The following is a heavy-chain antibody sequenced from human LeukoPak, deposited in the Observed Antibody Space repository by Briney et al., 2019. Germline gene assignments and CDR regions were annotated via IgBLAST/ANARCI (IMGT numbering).Heavy chain of an antibody. V-gene: IGHV1-69*01. Sequence: SVKVSCKASGGTFSSYAISWVRQAPGQGLEWMGGIIPIFGTANYAQKFQGRVTITADESTSTAYMELSSLRSEDTAVYYCARDRSCSHGCDAFDIWGQGTMVTVSS. CDR1: GGTFSSYA. CDR3: ARDRSCSHGCDAFDI. D-gene: IGHD3-10*01. CDR2: IIPIFGTA. J-gene: IGHJ3*02.